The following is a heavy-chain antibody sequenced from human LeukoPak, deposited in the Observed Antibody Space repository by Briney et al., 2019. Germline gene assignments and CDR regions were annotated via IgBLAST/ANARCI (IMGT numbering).Heavy chain of an antibody. CDR2: IYHSGST. J-gene: IGHJ5*02. D-gene: IGHD6-13*01. CDR3: ASSIAAAGTPWFDP. Sequence: SETLSLTCSVSGGSISNYYWNWIRQTPGKGLEWIGYIYHSGSTYYNPSLKSRVTISLDTSKKRFSLKLSSVTAADTAVYYCASSIAAAGTPWFDPWGQGTLVTVSS. V-gene: IGHV4-59*08. CDR1: GGSISNYY.